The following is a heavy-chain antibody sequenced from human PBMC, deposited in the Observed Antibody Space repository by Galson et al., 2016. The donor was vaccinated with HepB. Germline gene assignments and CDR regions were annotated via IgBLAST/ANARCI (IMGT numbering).Heavy chain of an antibody. CDR1: GFPLKDAW. D-gene: IGHD3-22*01. V-gene: IGHV3-15*01. CDR3: ATDWGYYNSSGWHALRV. J-gene: IGHJ4*02. Sequence: SLRLSCAASGFPLKDAWMSWVRQAPGKGLEWIGLIRTKSEGGTTHYAASLKGRFTISRDNSKNTLYLQMNSLRAEDTALYYCATDWGYYNSSGWHALRVWGQGTLVTVSS. CDR2: IRTKSEGGTT.